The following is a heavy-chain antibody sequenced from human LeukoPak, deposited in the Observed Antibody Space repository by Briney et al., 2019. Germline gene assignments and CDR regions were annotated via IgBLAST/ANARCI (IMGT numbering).Heavy chain of an antibody. J-gene: IGHJ3*02. CDR2: ISLSSGYI. V-gene: IGHV3-21*04. CDR3: AREISPKFWSSVVGPDDAFDI. D-gene: IGHD1-26*01. Sequence: GGSLRLSCAASGFSFSSYSMNWVRQAPGKGLEWVSSISLSSGYIKYADSLKGRFTISRDNAKNSLYLQMNSLRAEDTAVYYCAREISPKFWSSVVGPDDAFDIWGQGTMVTVSS. CDR1: GFSFSSYS.